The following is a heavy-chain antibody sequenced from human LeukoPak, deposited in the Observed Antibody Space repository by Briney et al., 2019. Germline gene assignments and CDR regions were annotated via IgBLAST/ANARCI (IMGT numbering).Heavy chain of an antibody. CDR2: ISSSGSTI. D-gene: IGHD2-15*01. J-gene: IGHJ3*02. Sequence: GSLRLSCAASGFTFSSYEMNWVRQAPGKGLEWVSYISSSGSTIYYADSVKGRFTISRDNAKNSLYLQMNSLRAEDTAVYYCARERIGDDAFDIWGQGTMVTVSS. CDR1: GFTFSSYE. CDR3: ARERIGDDAFDI. V-gene: IGHV3-48*03.